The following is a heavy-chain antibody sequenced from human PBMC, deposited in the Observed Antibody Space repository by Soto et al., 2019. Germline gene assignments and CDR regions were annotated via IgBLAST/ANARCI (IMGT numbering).Heavy chain of an antibody. V-gene: IGHV4-4*02. D-gene: IGHD3-3*01. J-gene: IGHJ5*02. Sequence: PSETLSLTCDVSGDSVTSSNWYIFVRQPPGKRPEWIGEIYHTGSTNYNPSLKGRVTVSLDKSKNQFSLNLSSVTVADTAVYYCARDRFFDPWGQGTLVTVSS. CDR1: GDSVTSSNW. CDR2: IYHTGST. CDR3: ARDRFFDP.